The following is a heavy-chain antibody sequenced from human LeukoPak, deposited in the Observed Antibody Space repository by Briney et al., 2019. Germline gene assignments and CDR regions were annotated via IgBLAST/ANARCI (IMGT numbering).Heavy chain of an antibody. CDR3: ARDPYSGGYGAYYYYYMDV. CDR1: GFTFSAYN. Sequence: SGGSLRLSCAASGFTFSAYNMNWVRRTPGKGLEWASSITTSSSYMFYADSVRGRFTISRDSAENSLYLQMNSLRDEDTAVYYCARDPYSGGYGAYYYYYMDVWGKGTTVTVSS. D-gene: IGHD6-19*01. CDR2: ITTSSSYM. J-gene: IGHJ6*03. V-gene: IGHV3-21*01.